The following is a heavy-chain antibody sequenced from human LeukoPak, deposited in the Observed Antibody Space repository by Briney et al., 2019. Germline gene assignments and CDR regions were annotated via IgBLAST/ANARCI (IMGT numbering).Heavy chain of an antibody. CDR1: GGSISSYD. J-gene: IGHJ4*02. CDR3: ARDQYYYDSSARFDY. V-gene: IGHV4-4*07. CDR2: IYTSGST. Sequence: SETLSLTCTASGGSISSYDWSWIRQPAGKGLEWIGRIYTSGSTNYNPSLKSRVTMSVDTSKNQFSLKLSSVTAADTAVYYCARDQYYYDSSARFDYWGQGTLVTVSS. D-gene: IGHD3-22*01.